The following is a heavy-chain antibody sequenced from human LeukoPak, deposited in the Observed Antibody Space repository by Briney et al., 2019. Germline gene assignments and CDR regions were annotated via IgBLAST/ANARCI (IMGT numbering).Heavy chain of an antibody. V-gene: IGHV4-59*08. Sequence: SETLSLTCTVSGGSISSYYWSWIRQPPGKGLEWIGYIYYSGSTNYNPSLKSRVTISVDTSKNQFSLKLSSVTAADTAVYYCARRRIAAAYFDYWGQGTLVTVSS. J-gene: IGHJ4*02. CDR2: IYYSGST. D-gene: IGHD6-13*01. CDR3: ARRRIAAAYFDY. CDR1: GGSISSYY.